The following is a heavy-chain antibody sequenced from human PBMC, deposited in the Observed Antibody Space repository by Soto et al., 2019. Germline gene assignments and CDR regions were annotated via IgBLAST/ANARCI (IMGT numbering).Heavy chain of an antibody. CDR2: ISGYNGNT. CDR3: ARGGMYISSRRYFDS. J-gene: IGHJ4*02. Sequence: QVQLVQSGAEVRKPGASVKVSCKAAGYTFTSYGITWVRQAPGQGLEWMGWISGYNGNTDYAQKVQGRVTMTTDTSTSTAYMEVRGLRPDDTAVYYCARGGMYISSRRYFDSRGQGTLVTVSS. D-gene: IGHD6-13*01. V-gene: IGHV1-18*04. CDR1: GYTFTSYG.